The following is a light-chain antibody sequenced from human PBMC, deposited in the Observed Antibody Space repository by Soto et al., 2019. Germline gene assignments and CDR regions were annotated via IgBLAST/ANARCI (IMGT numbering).Light chain of an antibody. CDR2: KAS. Sequence: DIQMTQSPSTLSASVGDRVTITCRASQSISTWLAWYQQRAGKAPKLLIYKASNLESGVPSRFSGSGSGTDFTLTISSLQPDDFATGYCQQYNSYSWAFGQGTKVEIK. J-gene: IGKJ1*01. CDR1: QSISTW. V-gene: IGKV1-5*03. CDR3: QQYNSYSWA.